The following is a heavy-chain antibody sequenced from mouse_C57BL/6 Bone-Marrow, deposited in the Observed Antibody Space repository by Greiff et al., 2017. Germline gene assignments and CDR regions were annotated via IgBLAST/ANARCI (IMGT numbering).Heavy chain of an antibody. CDR1: GFTFSSYA. J-gene: IGHJ1*03. D-gene: IGHD1-1*01. CDR3: AREGITTVVAHWYFDV. Sequence: EVQVVESGGGLVKPGGSLKLSCAASGFTFSSYAMSWVRQTPEKRLEWVATISDGGSYTYYPDNVKGRFTISRDNAKNNLYLQMSHLKSEDTAMYYCAREGITTVVAHWYFDVWGTGTTVTVSS. CDR2: ISDGGSYT. V-gene: IGHV5-4*01.